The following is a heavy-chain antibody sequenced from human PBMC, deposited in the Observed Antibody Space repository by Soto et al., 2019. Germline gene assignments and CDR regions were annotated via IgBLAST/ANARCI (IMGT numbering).Heavy chain of an antibody. D-gene: IGHD1-20*01. CDR3: ARVGISGTTYFYYGMDV. J-gene: IGHJ6*02. Sequence: EVQLVESGGGLVQPGGSLRLSCAASGFTFSSYWMSWVRQAPGKGLEWVANIKQDGTEKYYVDSVKGRFTISRDNAKNSLYLQMSSLRAEDTAVYYCARVGISGTTYFYYGMDVWGQGTTVTVSS. CDR1: GFTFSSYW. CDR2: IKQDGTEK. V-gene: IGHV3-7*01.